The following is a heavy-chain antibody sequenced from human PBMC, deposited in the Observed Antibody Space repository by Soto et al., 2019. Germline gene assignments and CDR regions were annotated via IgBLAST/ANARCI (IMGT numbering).Heavy chain of an antibody. CDR2: INGRGNYI. CDR3: VREDGKVGTNSAFDY. CDR1: VFTFITYT. Sequence: GWSLRLSCASSVFTFITYTMNWVRQAPGKGLEWVSSINGRGNYIYYAESVKGRFTISRDNAKNSLYLQMDRLRAEDTALYYCVREDGKVGTNSAFDYWGLGALVTVS. V-gene: IGHV3-21*01. J-gene: IGHJ4*02. D-gene: IGHD1-26*01.